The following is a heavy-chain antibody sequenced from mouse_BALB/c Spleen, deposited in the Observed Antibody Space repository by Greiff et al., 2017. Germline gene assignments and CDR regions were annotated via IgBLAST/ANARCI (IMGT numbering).Heavy chain of an antibody. D-gene: IGHD2-1*01. J-gene: IGHJ4*01. CDR2: IWGDGST. CDR1: GFSLTGYG. V-gene: IGHV2-6-7*01. CDR3: ARAPPYGNYGYYAMDY. Sequence: VQLVESGPGLVAPSQSLSITCTVSGFSLTGYGVNWVRQPPGKGLEWLGMIWGDGSTDYNSALKSRLSISKDNSKSQVFLKMNSLQTDDTARYYCARAPPYGNYGYYAMDYWGQGTSVTVSS.